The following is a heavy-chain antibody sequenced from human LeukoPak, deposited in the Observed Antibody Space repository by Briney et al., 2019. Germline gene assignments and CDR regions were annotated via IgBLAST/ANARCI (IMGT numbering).Heavy chain of an antibody. J-gene: IGHJ4*02. D-gene: IGHD3-3*01. V-gene: IGHV4-34*01. CDR3: ASHLGFFWSGPDY. Sequence: KLSETLSLTCAVYVGSFSGYYWSWIRQPPGMGLEWIGEINHSGSTNYSPSLKSRVTISVDTSKNQFSLKLSSVTAADTAVYYCASHLGFFWSGPDYWGQGTLVTVSS. CDR2: INHSGST. CDR1: VGSFSGYY.